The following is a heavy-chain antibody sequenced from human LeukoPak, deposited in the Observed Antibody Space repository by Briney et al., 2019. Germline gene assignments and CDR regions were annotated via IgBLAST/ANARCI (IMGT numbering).Heavy chain of an antibody. V-gene: IGHV5-51*01. CDR1: GYSFTSYW. Sequence: GESLKISCKGSGYSFTSYWIGWVRQMPGKGVEGMGIIYPGDSDPRYSPSFQGQVAISADKSISTAYLQWTSLKASDTAMYYCATEHESSGYQDHYFDYWGQGTPVTVSS. CDR2: IYPGDSDP. CDR3: ATEHESSGYQDHYFDY. J-gene: IGHJ4*02. D-gene: IGHD3-22*01.